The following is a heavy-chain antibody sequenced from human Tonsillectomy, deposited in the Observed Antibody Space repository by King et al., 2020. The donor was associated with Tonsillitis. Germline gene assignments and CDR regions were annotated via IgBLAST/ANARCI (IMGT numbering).Heavy chain of an antibody. CDR2: IFSGGNT. D-gene: IGHD6-25*01. J-gene: IGHJ6*03. Sequence: VQLVESGGGLVQPGGSLRLSCAASGFTVSSNYMGWVRQAPGRGLEWLSVIFSGGNTYYADSVRGRFTISRHNSENTLYLQMNSLRAEDTAVYYCARGPRPQDPYYMDVWGKGTTVTVSS. CDR1: GFTVSSNY. V-gene: IGHV3-53*04. CDR3: ARGPRPQDPYYMDV.